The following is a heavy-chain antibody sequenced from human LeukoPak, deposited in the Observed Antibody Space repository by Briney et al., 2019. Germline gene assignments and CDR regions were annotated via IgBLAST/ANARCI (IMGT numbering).Heavy chain of an antibody. Sequence: GGSLRLSCAASGFTFSSYGMHWVRQAPGKGLEWVAVIWYDGSNKYYADSVKGRFTISRDNAKNTLYLQMNSLRAEDTAVYYCATIVGGYYPPVEAFDVWGQGTLVTISS. V-gene: IGHV3-33*03. CDR1: GFTFSSYG. CDR3: ATIVGGYYPPVEAFDV. J-gene: IGHJ3*01. CDR2: IWYDGSNK. D-gene: IGHD3-3*01.